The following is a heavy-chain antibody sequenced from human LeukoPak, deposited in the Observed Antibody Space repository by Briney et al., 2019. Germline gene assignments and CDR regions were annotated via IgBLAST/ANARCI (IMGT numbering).Heavy chain of an antibody. J-gene: IGHJ5*02. CDR2: IYYSGST. CDR1: GGSISRGGYY. CDR3: ARDRWSGSSWFDP. D-gene: IGHD1-26*01. V-gene: IGHV4-31*03. Sequence: SETLSLTCTVSGGSISRGGYYWSWIRQHPGKGLEWIGYIYYSGSTYYNPSLKSRVTISVDTSKNQFSLKLSSVTAADTAVYYCARDRWSGSSWFDPWGQGTLVTASS.